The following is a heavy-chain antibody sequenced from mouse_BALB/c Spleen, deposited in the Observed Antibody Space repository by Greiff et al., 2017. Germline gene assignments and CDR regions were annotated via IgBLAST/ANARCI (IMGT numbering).Heavy chain of an antibody. CDR1: GFTFSSYA. J-gene: IGHJ1*01. CDR2: ISSGGSYT. Sequence: EVKLVESGGGLVKPGGSLKLSCAASGFTFSSYAMSWVRQSPEKRLEWVAEISSGGSYTYYPDTVTGRFTISRDNAKNTLYLEMSSLRSEDTAMYYCARDGNNWYFDVWGAGTTVTVSA. V-gene: IGHV5-9-4*01. CDR3: ARDGNNWYFDV. D-gene: IGHD2-1*01.